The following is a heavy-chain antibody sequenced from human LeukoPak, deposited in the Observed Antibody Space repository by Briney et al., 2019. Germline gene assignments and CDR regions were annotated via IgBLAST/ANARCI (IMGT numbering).Heavy chain of an antibody. CDR3: ARVGRLGYCSSTSCPYYYYMDV. D-gene: IGHD2-2*01. CDR2: IYYSGST. Sequence: SETLSLTCTVSGGSISSGDYYWSWIRQPPGKGLEWIGYIYYSGSTYYNPSLKSRVTISVDTSKNQFSPKLSSVTAADTAVYYCARVGRLGYCSSTSCPYYYYMDVWGKGTTVTVSS. CDR1: GGSISSGDYY. J-gene: IGHJ6*03. V-gene: IGHV4-30-4*08.